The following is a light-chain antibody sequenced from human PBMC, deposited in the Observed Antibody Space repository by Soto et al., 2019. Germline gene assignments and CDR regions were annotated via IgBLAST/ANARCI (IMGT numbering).Light chain of an antibody. Sequence: DIQMTQSPSTLSASVGDRVTITCRASQSISSWLAWYQQKPGKAPKLLIYKASSLESGVPSRFSGSGSGTEITLTISSLQPDDFATYYCQQYNSYWPFGQGTKVEI. CDR2: KAS. V-gene: IGKV1-5*03. J-gene: IGKJ1*01. CDR3: QQYNSYWP. CDR1: QSISSW.